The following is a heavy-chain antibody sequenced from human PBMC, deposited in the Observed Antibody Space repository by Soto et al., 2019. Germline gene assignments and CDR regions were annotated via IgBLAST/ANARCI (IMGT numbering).Heavy chain of an antibody. CDR2: MIHSGGT. J-gene: IGHJ3*02. Sequence: QVQLQQWGAGLLKPSETLSLTCAVYGGFVSSGSYYWSWIRQPPGKGLEWIGEMIHSGGTHFNPSLKRRVTISVDTSKNQFSLKMTSVTAADTALYYCARVERGTTTTVVDAFDIWGPGTMVTVSS. CDR3: ARVERGTTTTVVDAFDI. V-gene: IGHV4-34*12. CDR1: GGFVSSGSYY. D-gene: IGHD4-4*01.